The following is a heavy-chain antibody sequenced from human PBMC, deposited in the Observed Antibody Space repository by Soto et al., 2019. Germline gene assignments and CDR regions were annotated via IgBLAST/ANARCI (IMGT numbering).Heavy chain of an antibody. V-gene: IGHV3-30*18. Sequence: GGSLRLSCAASGFIFSSYVMHWVRQAPGKGLEWVAVISYDGSKKYYADSERGRLTISRDNSKNTLYLQMDSLRAEDTAVYYCAKDLYYYDSTGSYGGNFDIWGQGTMVTVS. J-gene: IGHJ3*02. CDR2: ISYDGSKK. D-gene: IGHD3-22*01. CDR3: AKDLYYYDSTGSYGGNFDI. CDR1: GFIFSSYV.